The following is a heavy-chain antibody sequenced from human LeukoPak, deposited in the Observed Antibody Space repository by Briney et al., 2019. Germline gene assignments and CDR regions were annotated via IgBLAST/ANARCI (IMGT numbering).Heavy chain of an antibody. D-gene: IGHD4-17*01. CDR1: GGSISGTNW. CDR2: IYHRGST. J-gene: IGHJ4*02. Sequence: PSETLSLTCAVSGGSISGTNWWTWVRQPPGKGLEWIGEIYHRGSTNYNPSLKSRVTISVDKSSNQFSLKLTSVTAADTAIYYCARDRRDYDDGRGLGYWGPGTLVTVSS. V-gene: IGHV4-4*02. CDR3: ARDRRDYDDGRGLGY.